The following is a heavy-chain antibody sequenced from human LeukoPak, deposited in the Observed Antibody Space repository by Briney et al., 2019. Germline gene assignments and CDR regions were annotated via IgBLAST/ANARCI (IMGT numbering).Heavy chain of an antibody. J-gene: IGHJ6*03. V-gene: IGHV4-59*01. CDR2: IYYSGST. CDR3: ARVYDFWSGYSYYYYMDV. CDR1: GGSISSYY. D-gene: IGHD3/OR15-3a*01. Sequence: SETLSLTCTVSGGSISSYYWSWIRQPPGKGLEWIGYIYYSGSTNYNPSLKSQVTISVDTSKNQFSLKLSSVTAADTAVYYCARVYDFWSGYSYYYYMDVWGKGTTVTVSS.